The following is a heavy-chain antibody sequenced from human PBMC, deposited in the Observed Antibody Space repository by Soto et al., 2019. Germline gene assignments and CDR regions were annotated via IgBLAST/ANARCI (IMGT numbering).Heavy chain of an antibody. Sequence: PSETLSLTCTVSGASMSGYYWSWIRQPPGKGLEWIGNIYYIGSTNYNPSLKSRVTISVDTSKNQFSLKLSSVTAADTAVYYCARKDTYCNGDCFDYWGQGTLVTVSS. CDR1: GASMSGYY. J-gene: IGHJ4*02. CDR2: IYYIGST. CDR3: ARKDTYCNGDCFDY. V-gene: IGHV4-59*08. D-gene: IGHD2-15*01.